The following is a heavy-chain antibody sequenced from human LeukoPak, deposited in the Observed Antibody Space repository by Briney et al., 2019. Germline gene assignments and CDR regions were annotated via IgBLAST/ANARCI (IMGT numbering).Heavy chain of an antibody. V-gene: IGHV3-23*01. CDR2: ISGAGP. CDR3: ARDPNGNYVGAFDFQR. CDR1: GFTFSNYA. D-gene: IGHD4-17*01. Sequence: GGSLRLSCAASGFTFSNYALTWVRQAPGRGLEWVSSISGAGPYYANSVKGRFSISRDNYKNTLYLQMSSLGAEDTAVYYCARDPNGNYVGAFDFQRWGQGTLVTVSS. J-gene: IGHJ1*01.